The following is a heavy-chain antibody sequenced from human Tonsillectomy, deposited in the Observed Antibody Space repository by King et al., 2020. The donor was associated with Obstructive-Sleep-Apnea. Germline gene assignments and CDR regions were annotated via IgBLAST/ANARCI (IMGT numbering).Heavy chain of an antibody. D-gene: IGHD3-10*01. V-gene: IGHV3-7*01. CDR3: ARVLLWFGELTY. J-gene: IGHJ4*02. Sequence: VQLVESGGALVQPGGSLRLSCATSGFTFSSYWMTWVRQAPGKGLEWVANIKQDGSEKYYADSLKGRYIISRDNAQNSLYLQMDSLGAGDTAVYYCARVLLWFGELTYWGQGTLVTVSS. CDR1: GFTFSSYW. CDR2: IKQDGSEK.